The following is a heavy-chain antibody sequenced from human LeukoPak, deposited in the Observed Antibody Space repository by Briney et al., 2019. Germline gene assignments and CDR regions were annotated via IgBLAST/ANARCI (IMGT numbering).Heavy chain of an antibody. CDR1: GGSISSYY. CDR2: IYNSGST. Sequence: PSETLSLTCTVSGGSISSYYWSWIRQPPGKGLEWIGYIYNSGSTNYNPSLKSRVTISVDTSKNQFSLKLSSVTAADTAVYYCARHHTIAAAGTDDWFDPWGQGTLVTVSS. J-gene: IGHJ5*02. CDR3: ARHHTIAAAGTDDWFDP. V-gene: IGHV4-59*08. D-gene: IGHD6-13*01.